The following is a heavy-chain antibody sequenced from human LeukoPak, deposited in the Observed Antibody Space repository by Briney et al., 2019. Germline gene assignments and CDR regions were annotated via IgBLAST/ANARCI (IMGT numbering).Heavy chain of an antibody. J-gene: IGHJ4*02. CDR1: TYRFTTYW. CDR3: ARLATLAVTGNYYFDY. D-gene: IGHD1-20*01. CDR2: IYPGDSDT. V-gene: IGHV5-51*01. Sequence: GESLQISCKGSTYRFTTYWIGWVRQMPGKGLEWMGIIYPGDSDTRYSPSFQGQVTISADKSISTAYLQWSSLKASDTAMYYCARLATLAVTGNYYFDYWGQGTLVTVSS.